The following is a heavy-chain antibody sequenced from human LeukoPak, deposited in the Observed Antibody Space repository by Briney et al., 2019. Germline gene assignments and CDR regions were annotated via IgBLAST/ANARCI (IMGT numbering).Heavy chain of an antibody. CDR1: GFTFSSYG. V-gene: IGHV3-30*18. CDR3: AKVPNSGSYYYFDY. CDR2: ISDEGRNK. D-gene: IGHD1-26*01. J-gene: IGHJ4*02. Sequence: GGSLRLSCAASGFTFSSYGMDWVSQAAGKGRGWVAVISDEGRNKYYADCVKGRFTISRNNSKNTLYLQMNSLRAEDTAVYYCAKVPNSGSYYYFDYWGQGALVTVSS.